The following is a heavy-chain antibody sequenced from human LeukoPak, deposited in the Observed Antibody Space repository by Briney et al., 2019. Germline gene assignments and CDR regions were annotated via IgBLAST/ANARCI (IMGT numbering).Heavy chain of an antibody. CDR1: GFTFNNYW. Sequence: GGSLRLSCVASGFTFNNYWMGWVRQAPGKGLEWVASIKQDGSDKYYADSVRGRFTISRDNAKNSLYLQMSSLRAGDTAVYYCARGYMTADYWGQGSLVTVSS. CDR3: ARGYMTADY. V-gene: IGHV3-7*05. J-gene: IGHJ4*02. CDR2: IKQDGSDK. D-gene: IGHD2-2*02.